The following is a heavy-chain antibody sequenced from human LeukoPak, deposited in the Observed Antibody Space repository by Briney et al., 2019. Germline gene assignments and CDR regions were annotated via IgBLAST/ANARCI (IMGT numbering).Heavy chain of an antibody. V-gene: IGHV3-21*01. CDR2: ISSSSDYI. Sequence: GGSLRLSCAASGFTFSTYIMNWVRQAPGKGLEWVSSISSSSDYIYYVDSVKGRFTISRDNAKKSLYLQLNSLRAEDTAVYYCARGNIKFDYWGQGTLVTVSS. CDR1: GFTFSTYI. J-gene: IGHJ4*02. CDR3: ARGNIKFDY.